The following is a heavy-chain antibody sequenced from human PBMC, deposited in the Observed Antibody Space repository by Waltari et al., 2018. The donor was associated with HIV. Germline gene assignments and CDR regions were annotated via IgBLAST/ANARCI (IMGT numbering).Heavy chain of an antibody. J-gene: IGHJ3*02. V-gene: IGHV5-51*01. Sequence: EVQLVQSGAEVHERGESLTRSGNGPPSRFNTHWIAWVRQMSGKGLEWMRSIYSGSSNATYSPSFQGRVTISAVKSSATAFLHLNSLKASDSGNYYCARQFILGSSYKAAFDIWGQGTLVTVSS. CDR1: PSRFNTHW. CDR2: IYSGSSNA. CDR3: ARQFILGSSYKAAFDI. D-gene: IGHD3-10*01.